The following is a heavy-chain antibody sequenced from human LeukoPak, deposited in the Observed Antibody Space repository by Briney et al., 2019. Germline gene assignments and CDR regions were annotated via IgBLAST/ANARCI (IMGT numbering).Heavy chain of an antibody. D-gene: IGHD3-22*01. J-gene: IGHJ4*02. Sequence: GGSLRLSCAASGFTFSSYAMTWVRQAPGKGLEWVSAISGSGGSTYYADSVKGRFTISRDNSKNTLYLQMNSLRAEDTAVYYCARTPMIVVVITGGAYFDYWGQGTLVTVSS. CDR1: GFTFSSYA. CDR2: ISGSGGST. CDR3: ARTPMIVVVITGGAYFDY. V-gene: IGHV3-23*01.